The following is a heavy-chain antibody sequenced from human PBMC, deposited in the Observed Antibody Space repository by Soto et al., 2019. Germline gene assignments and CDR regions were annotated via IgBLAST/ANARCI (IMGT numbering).Heavy chain of an antibody. V-gene: IGHV3-30*18. CDR2: ISYDGSNK. CDR1: GFTFSSYG. J-gene: IGHJ5*02. D-gene: IGHD6-13*01. Sequence: PGGSLRLSCAASGFTFSSYGMHWVRQAPGKGLEWVAVISYDGSNKYYADSVKGRFTISRDNSKNTLYLQMNSLRAEDTAVYYCAKEAAAGTSSPYNWFDPWGQGTLVTVSS. CDR3: AKEAAAGTSSPYNWFDP.